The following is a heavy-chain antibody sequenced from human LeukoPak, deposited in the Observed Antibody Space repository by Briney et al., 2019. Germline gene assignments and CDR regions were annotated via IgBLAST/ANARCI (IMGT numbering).Heavy chain of an antibody. Sequence: SESLSLTCSVVGGSLTSSNQYWGWIRQPPGKGLEWIGSIYYSGRTYYNPSLKSRVTISVDTSKNQFSLKLSSVTAADTAVYYCASYLRGEAFDIWGQGTMVTVSS. CDR2: IYYSGRT. J-gene: IGHJ3*02. D-gene: IGHD2/OR15-2a*01. CDR1: GGSLTSSNQY. V-gene: IGHV4-39*07. CDR3: ASYLRGEAFDI.